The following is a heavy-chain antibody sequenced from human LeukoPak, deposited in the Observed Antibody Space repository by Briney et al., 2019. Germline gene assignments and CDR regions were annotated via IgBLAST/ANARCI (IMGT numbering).Heavy chain of an antibody. CDR1: GGSISSYY. Sequence: SETLSLTCTVSGGSISSYYWSWIRQPPGKGLEWIGHIYYSGSTNYNPPLKSRVTISVDTSKNQFSLKLSSVTAADTAVYYCARDFDSSGWYQAYWGQGTLVTVSS. CDR2: IYYSGST. CDR3: ARDFDSSGWYQAY. J-gene: IGHJ4*02. D-gene: IGHD6-19*01. V-gene: IGHV4-59*01.